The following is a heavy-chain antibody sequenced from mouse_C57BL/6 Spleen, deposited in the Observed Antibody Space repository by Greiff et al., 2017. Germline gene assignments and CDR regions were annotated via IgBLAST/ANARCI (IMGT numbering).Heavy chain of an antibody. D-gene: IGHD1-1*01. V-gene: IGHV1-26*01. J-gene: IGHJ4*01. CDR2: INPNNGGT. CDR3: ARNYGSLYAMGY. CDR1: GYTFTDYY. Sequence: EVQLQQSGPELVKPGASVKISCKASGYTFTDYYMNWVKQSHGKSLEWIGDINPNNGGTSYNQKFKGKATLTVDKSSSTAYMELRSLTSEDSAVYYCARNYGSLYAMGYWGQGTSVTVSS.